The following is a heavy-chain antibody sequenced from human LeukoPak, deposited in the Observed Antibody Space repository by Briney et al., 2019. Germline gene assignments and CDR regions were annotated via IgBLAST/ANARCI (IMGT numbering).Heavy chain of an antibody. D-gene: IGHD3-10*01. V-gene: IGHV3-30*03. Sequence: GRSLRLSCAASGFTFSSYGMHWVRQAPGKGLEWVAVISYDGSNKYYADSVKGRFTISRDNAKNSLYLQMDSLRAEDTAVYYCARDAWDGSGSYWFFDYWGQGTLVTVSS. CDR3: ARDAWDGSGSYWFFDY. J-gene: IGHJ4*02. CDR2: ISYDGSNK. CDR1: GFTFSSYG.